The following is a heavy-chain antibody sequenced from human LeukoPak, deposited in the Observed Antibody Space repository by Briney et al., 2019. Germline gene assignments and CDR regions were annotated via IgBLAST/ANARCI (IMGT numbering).Heavy chain of an antibody. J-gene: IGHJ4*02. V-gene: IGHV3-74*01. CDR3: ARGTGYLLLDY. CDR1: GFTFSSYW. D-gene: IGHD3/OR15-3a*01. Sequence: GGSPRLSCAASGFTFSSYWMHWVRQAPGKGLVWVSRINSDGSSTSYADSVKGRFTISRDNAKNTLYLQMNSLRAEDTAVYYCARGTGYLLLDYWGQGTLVTVSS. CDR2: INSDGSST.